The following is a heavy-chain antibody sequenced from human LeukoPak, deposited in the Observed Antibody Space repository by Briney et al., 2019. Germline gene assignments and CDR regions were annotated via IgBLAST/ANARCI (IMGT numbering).Heavy chain of an antibody. CDR2: TWYDGSNK. CDR1: RFTFSSYG. CDR3: ARDLLAVGATQLDY. Sequence: GGSLRLSCTASRFTFSSYGMHWVRQAPGKGLEWVAVTWYDGSNKYYADSVKGRFTISRDNSKNTLYLQMNSLRAEDTAVYYCARDLLAVGATQLDYWGQGTLVTVSS. V-gene: IGHV3-33*01. J-gene: IGHJ4*02. D-gene: IGHD1-26*01.